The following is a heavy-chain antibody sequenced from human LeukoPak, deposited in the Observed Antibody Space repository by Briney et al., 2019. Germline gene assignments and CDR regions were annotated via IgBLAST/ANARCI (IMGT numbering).Heavy chain of an antibody. CDR3: AREGNGLLSKDFDC. V-gene: IGHV1-2*02. Sequence: GASLTVSCKSSGFTFTDYYRHWVRQAPGQGLEWMGYIGPHSSATSSPQEFQRRVTMTTDTSMSTAYMELTRLTSDDTGVNYCAREGNGLLSKDFDCWGEGTLVTVSS. CDR2: IGPHSSAT. CDR1: GFTFTDYY. D-gene: IGHD2/OR15-2a*01. J-gene: IGHJ4*02.